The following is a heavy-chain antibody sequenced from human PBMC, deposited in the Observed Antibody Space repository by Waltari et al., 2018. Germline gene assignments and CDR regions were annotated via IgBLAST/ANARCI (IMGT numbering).Heavy chain of an antibody. CDR1: GFTFTTYG. CDR3: AKDSAGNSGSSDY. Sequence: QVRLVESGGGVVQPGSSLRLPCAASGFTFTTYGMHWVRQAPGKGLEWWAVFSYDGSNKDYADSVRGRFTISRDISTNTLYLQMNSLRAEDTAVYYCAKDSAGNSGSSDYWGQGTLVIVSS. J-gene: IGHJ4*02. CDR2: FSYDGSNK. V-gene: IGHV3-30*18. D-gene: IGHD6-6*01.